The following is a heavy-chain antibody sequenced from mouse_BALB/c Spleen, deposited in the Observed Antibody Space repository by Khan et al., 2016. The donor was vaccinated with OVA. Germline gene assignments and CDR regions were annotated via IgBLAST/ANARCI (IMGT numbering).Heavy chain of an antibody. V-gene: IGHV9-3-1*01. D-gene: IGHD2-12*01. J-gene: IGHJ4*01. Sequence: QIQLVQSGPEMKKPGETVKISCKASGYTFTNYGMNWVKQSPGKALKWMGWINTFTGEPTYADDFQGRFAFSLETSASTASLQINNLKNEDTATYFCARPPYFSYSLDHWGQGTSGTASS. CDR3: ARPPYFSYSLDH. CDR1: GYTFTNYG. CDR2: INTFTGEP.